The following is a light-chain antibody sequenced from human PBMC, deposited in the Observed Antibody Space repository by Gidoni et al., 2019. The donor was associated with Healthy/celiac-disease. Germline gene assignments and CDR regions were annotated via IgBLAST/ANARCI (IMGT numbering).Light chain of an antibody. Sequence: SILSAYLSGSRQKPGRPPRLLILVDSNRAPVFPPRFSGRGSGTNFTLTISSFEAENVEVYSGRQTIKTPRTFGQGTKVEIK. J-gene: IGKJ2*01. CDR3: RQTIKTPRT. CDR2: VDS. V-gene: IGKV2-28*01. CDR1: SILSAY.